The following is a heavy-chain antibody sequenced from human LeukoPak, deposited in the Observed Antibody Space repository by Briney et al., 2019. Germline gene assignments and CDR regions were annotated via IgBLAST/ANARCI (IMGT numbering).Heavy chain of an antibody. CDR1: GFTFDDYA. J-gene: IGHJ3*02. CDR2: ISWNSGSI. D-gene: IGHD1-14*01. V-gene: IGHV3-9*01. CDR3: AKSRAPTAAPDAFDI. Sequence: PGGSLRLSCAASGFTFDDYAMHWVRQAPGKGLEWVSGISWNSGSIGYADSVKGRFTISRDNAKNSLYLQMNSLRAEDTAVYYCAKSRAPTAAPDAFDIWGQGTMVTVSS.